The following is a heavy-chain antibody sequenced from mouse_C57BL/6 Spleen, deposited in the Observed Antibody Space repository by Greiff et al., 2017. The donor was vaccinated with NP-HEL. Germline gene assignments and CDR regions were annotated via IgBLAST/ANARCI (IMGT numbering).Heavy chain of an antibody. J-gene: IGHJ2*01. CDR1: GYSITSDY. CDR2: ISYSGST. CDR3: ARGARYFDY. Sequence: VQLKQSGPGLAKPSQTLSLPCSVTGYSITSDYWNWIRTFPGNKLEYMGYISYSGSTYYNPSLKSRISITRDTSKNQYYLQLNSVTTEVTATYYCARGARYFDYWGQGTTLTVSS. V-gene: IGHV3-8*01.